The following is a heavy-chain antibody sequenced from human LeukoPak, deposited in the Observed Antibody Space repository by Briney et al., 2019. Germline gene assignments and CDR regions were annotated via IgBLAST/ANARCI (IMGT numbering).Heavy chain of an antibody. CDR2: ISYDGSNK. J-gene: IGHJ3*02. CDR1: GFTFSSYA. D-gene: IGHD4-17*01. Sequence: PGRSLRLSCAASGFTFSSYAMHWVRQAPGKGLEWVAVISYDGSNKYYADSVKGRFTISRDNSKNTLYLQMNSLRAEDTAVYYCAREVTNDAFDIWGQGTMVTVSS. CDR3: AREVTNDAFDI. V-gene: IGHV3-30-3*01.